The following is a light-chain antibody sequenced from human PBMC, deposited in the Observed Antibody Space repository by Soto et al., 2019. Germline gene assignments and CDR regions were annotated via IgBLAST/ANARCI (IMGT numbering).Light chain of an antibody. CDR3: APWDDSLNGPT. Sequence: QTVLTQPPSTYGTPGQRVTISCSGGSSNIGTYTVSWYQQFPETAPKLLIYGSNQRPSGVPDRFSGSKSGTSASLSIGGLQSEDEADYYCAPWDDSLNGPTFGGGTKLTVL. J-gene: IGLJ2*01. CDR1: SSNIGTYT. CDR2: GSN. V-gene: IGLV1-44*01.